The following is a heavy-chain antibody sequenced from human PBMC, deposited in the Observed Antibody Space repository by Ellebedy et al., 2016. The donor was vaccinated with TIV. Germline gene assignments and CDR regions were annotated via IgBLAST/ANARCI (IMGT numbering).Heavy chain of an antibody. CDR2: INHRGIT. V-gene: IGHV4-34*01. J-gene: IGHJ1*01. CDR3: ARGSLVRGLAG. CDR1: VPSISGYH. D-gene: IGHD3-10*01. Sequence: SETLSLXXEIDVPSISGYHWAWVRQPQGKGLEWIGEINHRGITKYISSLKSRVIISLDTSKKQFSLNISSVTAADTAFYYCARGSLVRGLAGWGQGTLVTVSS.